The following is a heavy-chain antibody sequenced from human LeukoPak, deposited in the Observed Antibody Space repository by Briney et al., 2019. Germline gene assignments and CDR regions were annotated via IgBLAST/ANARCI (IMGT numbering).Heavy chain of an antibody. Sequence: GGSLRLSCAASGFTFSSYSMNWVRQAPGKGLEWVSSISSSSSHIYYADSVKGRFTISRDNAKNSLYLQMNSLRAEDTAVYYCARDLPGIAAAGPFDYWGQGTLVTVSS. J-gene: IGHJ4*02. CDR2: ISSSSSHI. V-gene: IGHV3-21*01. CDR3: ARDLPGIAAAGPFDY. D-gene: IGHD6-13*01. CDR1: GFTFSSYS.